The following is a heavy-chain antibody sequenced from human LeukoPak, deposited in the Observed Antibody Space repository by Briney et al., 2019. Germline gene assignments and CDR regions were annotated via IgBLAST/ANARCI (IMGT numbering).Heavy chain of an antibody. CDR1: GFTFSDYY. D-gene: IGHD6-13*01. CDR3: ARISETAIIEAAEDL. Sequence: GGTLRLSCAASGFTFSDYYMSWIRQAPGEGLEWLSYISRNSRTTFYAESVKGRFTISRDNAKNSLYLQLNSLRADDTAVYYCARISETAIIEAAEDLWGQEARVTVST. CDR2: ISRNSRTT. J-gene: IGHJ4*02. V-gene: IGHV3-11*01.